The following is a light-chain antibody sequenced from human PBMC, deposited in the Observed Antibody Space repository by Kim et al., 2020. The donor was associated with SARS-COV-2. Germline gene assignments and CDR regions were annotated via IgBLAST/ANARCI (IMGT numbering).Light chain of an antibody. Sequence: EIVLTQSPGTLSLSPGERATLSCRASQSVRSNYLAWYQQKLGQAPRLLIYGASSRAAGIPDRFSGSGSGTDFTLTISSLGPEDFAVYYCQHYGGARYTFGQGTKLEI. CDR3: QHYGGARYT. CDR1: QSVRSNY. CDR2: GAS. V-gene: IGKV3-20*01. J-gene: IGKJ2*01.